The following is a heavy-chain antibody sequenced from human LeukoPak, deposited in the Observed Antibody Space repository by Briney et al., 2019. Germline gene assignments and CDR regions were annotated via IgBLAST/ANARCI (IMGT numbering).Heavy chain of an antibody. CDR1: GYIFTSHY. Sequence: ASVKVSCKASGYIFTSHYTHWVPQPPGQGLEWMGILHPRGDNTSYAQKFQGRVTMTRDTSTSTVDMELSSLRSEDTAVYYCARVPGPGHMDVWGKGTTVTVSS. D-gene: IGHD1-1*01. CDR3: ARVPGPGHMDV. V-gene: IGHV1-46*03. J-gene: IGHJ6*03. CDR2: LHPRGDNT.